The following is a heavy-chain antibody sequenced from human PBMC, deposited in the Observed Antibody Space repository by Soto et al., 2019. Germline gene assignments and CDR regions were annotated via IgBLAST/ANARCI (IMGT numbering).Heavy chain of an antibody. D-gene: IGHD1-7*01. V-gene: IGHV1-8*01. CDR1: GYTFTSYD. J-gene: IGHJ6*03. Sequence: QVQLVQSGAEVKKPGASVKVSCKASGYTFTSYDINWVRQATGQGLEWMGWMNPNSGNTGYAQKFQGRVNMTRNTSISTAYMELSSLRSEDTAVYYCARGRRITGTTTGYYYYYMDVWGKGPTVTVSS. CDR2: MNPNSGNT. CDR3: ARGRRITGTTTGYYYYYMDV.